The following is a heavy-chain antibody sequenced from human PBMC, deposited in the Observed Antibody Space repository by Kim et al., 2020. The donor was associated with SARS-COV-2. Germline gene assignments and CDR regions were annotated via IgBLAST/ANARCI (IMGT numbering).Heavy chain of an antibody. CDR2: ITGRSSYM. V-gene: IGHV3-21*01. CDR1: GFTFGTYN. CDR3: TRDGSSPALDYGMDV. J-gene: IGHJ6*02. Sequence: GGSLRLSCVGSGFTFGTYNINWFRQTPGKGLEWVSGITGRSSYMYYADSVKGRFTISRDNARNSVYLHMNSLRVEDTAVYYCTRDGSSPALDYGMDVWGHGTTVTVPS. D-gene: IGHD1-26*01.